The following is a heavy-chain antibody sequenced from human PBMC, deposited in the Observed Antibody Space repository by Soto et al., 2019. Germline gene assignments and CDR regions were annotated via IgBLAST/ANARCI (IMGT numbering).Heavy chain of an antibody. CDR3: ARGRYGDYDGVDYYYYYYMDV. CDR1: GDSVSSNSAA. V-gene: IGHV6-1*01. J-gene: IGHJ6*03. CDR2: TYYRSKWYN. Sequence: SQTLSLTCAISGDSVSSNSAAWNWIRQSPSRGLEWLGRTYYRSKWYNDYAVSVKSRITINPDTSKNQFSLQLNSVTPEDTAVYYCARGRYGDYDGVDYYYYYYMDVWGKGTTVTVSS. D-gene: IGHD4-17*01.